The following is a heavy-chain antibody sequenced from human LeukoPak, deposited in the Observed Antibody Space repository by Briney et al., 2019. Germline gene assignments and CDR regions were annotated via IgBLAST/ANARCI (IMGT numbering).Heavy chain of an antibody. J-gene: IGHJ4*02. D-gene: IGHD5-18*01. CDR1: GYSFTSYW. CDR3: ARAPPDTAMAYFSYYFDY. V-gene: IGHV5-51*01. Sequence: GESLKISCQGSGYSFTSYWIGWVRQMPGKGLEWMGIIYPGDSDTRYSPSFQGQVTISADKSISTAYLQWSSLKASDTAMYYCARAPPDTAMAYFSYYFDYWGQGTLVTVSS. CDR2: IYPGDSDT.